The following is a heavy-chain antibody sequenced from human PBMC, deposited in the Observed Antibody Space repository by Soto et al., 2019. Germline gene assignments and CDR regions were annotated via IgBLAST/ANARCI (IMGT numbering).Heavy chain of an antibody. V-gene: IGHV4-59*01. CDR3: ARYYYASGSTRWFDP. Sequence: SETLSLTCTVSGGSISSYYWSWIRQPPGKGLEWIGYIYYSGSTNYNPSLKSRVTISVDTSKNQFSLKLSSVTAADTAVYYCARYYYASGSTRWFDPWGQGTLVTVSS. CDR1: GGSISSYY. D-gene: IGHD3-10*01. J-gene: IGHJ5*02. CDR2: IYYSGST.